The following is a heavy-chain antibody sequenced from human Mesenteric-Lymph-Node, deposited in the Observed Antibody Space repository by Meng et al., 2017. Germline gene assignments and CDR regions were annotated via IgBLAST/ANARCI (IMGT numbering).Heavy chain of an antibody. D-gene: IGHD3/OR15-3a*01. CDR2: INIDGTTR. CDR3: ARPWTRETFDI. CDR1: GFTFSTYW. Sequence: GGSLRLSCAASGFTFSTYWMHWVRQGPGMGLVWVSRINIDGTTRDYADSVKGRFTISRDNAKNTVYLEMNSLRDEDTAVYYCARPWTRETFDIWGQGTMVTVSS. J-gene: IGHJ3*02. V-gene: IGHV3-74*01.